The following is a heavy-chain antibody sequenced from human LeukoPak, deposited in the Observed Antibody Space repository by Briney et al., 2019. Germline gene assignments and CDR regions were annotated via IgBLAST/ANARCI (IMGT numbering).Heavy chain of an antibody. CDR1: GDTFSCYG. CDR2: IIPILDMP. J-gene: IGHJ4*02. D-gene: IGHD6-13*01. Sequence: ASVKDSCKASGDTFSCYGFSWVRQAPGQGLEWMGRIIPILDMPTYTQKFKDRVTITADKSTSTVYMEVSSLTSEDTAVYYCARAHSKGFVSSWDYWGQGTLVTVSS. CDR3: ARAHSKGFVSSWDY. V-gene: IGHV1-69*04.